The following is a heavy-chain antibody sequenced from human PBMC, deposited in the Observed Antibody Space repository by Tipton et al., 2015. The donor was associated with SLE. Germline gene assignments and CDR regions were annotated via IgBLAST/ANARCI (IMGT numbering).Heavy chain of an antibody. Sequence: QSGPEVKKPGSSVKVSCKASGGTFSSYAISWVRQAPGKGLEWMGGIIPIFGTANYAQKFQGRVTITTDESTSTAYMELSSLRSEDTAVYYCARGGVDYDFWSGYQYDAFDIWGQGTMVTVSS. CDR2: IIPIFGTA. J-gene: IGHJ3*02. CDR3: ARGGVDYDFWSGYQYDAFDI. D-gene: IGHD3-3*01. V-gene: IGHV1-69*05. CDR1: GGTFSSYA.